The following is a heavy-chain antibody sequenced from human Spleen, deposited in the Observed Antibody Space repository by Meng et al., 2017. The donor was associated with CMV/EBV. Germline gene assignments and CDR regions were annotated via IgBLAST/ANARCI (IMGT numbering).Heavy chain of an antibody. CDR2: ISWNSGSI. CDR1: GFSFSSYA. Sequence: GGSLRLSCAASGFSFSSYAMHWVRQAPGKGLEWVSGISWNSGSIGYADSVKGRFTISRDNAKNSLYLQMNSLRAEDTALYYCAKASGSYHGYFDYWGQGTLVTVSS. V-gene: IGHV3-9*01. J-gene: IGHJ4*02. D-gene: IGHD1-26*01. CDR3: AKASGSYHGYFDY.